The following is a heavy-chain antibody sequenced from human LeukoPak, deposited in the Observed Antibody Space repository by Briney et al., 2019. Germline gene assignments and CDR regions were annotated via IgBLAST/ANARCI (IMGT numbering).Heavy chain of an antibody. Sequence: GASVKVSCKASGYTFSGFYIHWVRQAPGQGLEWMGWINPNSGGTNYAQNLQGRVTMTRDTSISTAYMELSRLKSDDTAVYYCARGSDSSGYYVLHFDYWGQGTLLTVSS. V-gene: IGHV1-2*02. D-gene: IGHD3-22*01. CDR1: GYTFSGFY. CDR3: ARGSDSSGYYVLHFDY. CDR2: INPNSGGT. J-gene: IGHJ4*02.